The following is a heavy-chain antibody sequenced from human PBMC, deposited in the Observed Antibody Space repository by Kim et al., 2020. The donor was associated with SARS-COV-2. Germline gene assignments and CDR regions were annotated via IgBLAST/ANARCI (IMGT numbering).Heavy chain of an antibody. J-gene: IGHJ6*02. Sequence: SVKVSCTASGGTFNNYPLSWVRQAPGQGLEWMGGIVPMLDSTNYAQNFQGRVTISADESTSTAYMELSSLRSEDTGVYYCARASYGVAVVGANKYYDYGMDVWGQGTTVTVSS. D-gene: IGHD2-15*01. CDR3: ARASYGVAVVGANKYYDYGMDV. CDR2: IVPMLDST. V-gene: IGHV1-69*13. CDR1: GGTFNNYP.